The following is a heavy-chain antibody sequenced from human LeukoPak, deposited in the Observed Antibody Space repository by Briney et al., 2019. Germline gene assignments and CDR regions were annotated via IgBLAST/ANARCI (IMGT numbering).Heavy chain of an antibody. CDR1: GFTFSSYG. D-gene: IGHD2-2*01. Sequence: GRSLRLSCAASGFTFSSYGMHWVRQAPGKGLEWVAVISYDGSNKYYADSVKGRFTISRDNSKNTLYLQMNSLRAEDTAVYYCATDIVVVPAANTDYWGQGTLVTVSS. J-gene: IGHJ4*02. CDR3: ATDIVVVPAANTDY. V-gene: IGHV3-30*03. CDR2: ISYDGSNK.